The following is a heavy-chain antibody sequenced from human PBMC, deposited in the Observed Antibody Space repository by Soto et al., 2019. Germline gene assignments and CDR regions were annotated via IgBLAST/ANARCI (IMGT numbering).Heavy chain of an antibody. V-gene: IGHV1-24*01. J-gene: IGHJ4*02. CDR1: GYTLTELS. Sequence: GASVKVSCKVSGYTLTELSMHWVRQAPGKGLEWMGGFDPEDGETIYAQKFQGRVTMTEDTSTDTAYMELSSLRSEDTAVYYCATAYCISTSCYGRGGYWGQGTLVTVSS. CDR2: FDPEDGET. D-gene: IGHD2-2*01. CDR3: ATAYCISTSCYGRGGY.